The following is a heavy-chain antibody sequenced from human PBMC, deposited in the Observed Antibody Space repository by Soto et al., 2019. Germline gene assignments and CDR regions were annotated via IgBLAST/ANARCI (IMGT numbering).Heavy chain of an antibody. CDR1: GYTLTELS. Sequence: ASVKVSCKVSGYTLTELSMHWVRQAPGKGLEWMGGFDPEDGETIYAQKFQGRVTMTEDTSTDTAYMELSSLRSEDTAVYCCATDFLSIVGATNPNFDYWGQGTLVTVSS. D-gene: IGHD1-26*01. V-gene: IGHV1-24*01. CDR2: FDPEDGET. J-gene: IGHJ4*02. CDR3: ATDFLSIVGATNPNFDY.